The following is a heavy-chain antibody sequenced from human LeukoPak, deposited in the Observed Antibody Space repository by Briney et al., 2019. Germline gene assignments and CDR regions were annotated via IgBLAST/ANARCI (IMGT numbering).Heavy chain of an antibody. CDR2: INSDGSST. Sequence: SGGSLRLSCAASGFTFSSYWMHWVRQAPGKGLLWVSRINSDGSSTTYAGSVKGRFTISRDNAKNTLYLQMNSLRAGDTAVYYCSKGGATVIDNWGQGTLVTVSS. J-gene: IGHJ4*02. V-gene: IGHV3-74*01. CDR1: GFTFSSYW. CDR3: SKGGATVIDN. D-gene: IGHD4-17*01.